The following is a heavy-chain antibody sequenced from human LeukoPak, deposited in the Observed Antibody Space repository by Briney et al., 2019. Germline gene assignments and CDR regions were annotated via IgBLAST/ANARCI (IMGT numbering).Heavy chain of an antibody. J-gene: IGHJ6*03. CDR3: ARGEYSRQSRRRGYYYYYMDV. CDR2: MNPNSGNT. V-gene: IGHV1-8*01. D-gene: IGHD6-6*01. CDR1: GYTFTSYD. Sequence: GASVKVSCKASGYTFTSYDINWVRQATGQGLEWMGWMNPNSGNTGYAQKFQGRVTMTRNTSISTAYMELSSLRSEDTAVYYCARGEYSRQSRRRGYYYYYMDVWGEGTTVTVSS.